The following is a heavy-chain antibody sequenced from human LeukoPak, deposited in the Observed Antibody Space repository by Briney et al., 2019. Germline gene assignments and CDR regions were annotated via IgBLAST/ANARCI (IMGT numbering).Heavy chain of an antibody. J-gene: IGHJ4*02. V-gene: IGHV4-38-2*02. Sequence: SETLSLTCTVSGYSISSGHYWGWIRQPPGKGLEWIGSMYHSGSTYYNPPLKSRVTISEDTSKNQFSLRLSSVTAADTAVYYCARVTGYMIEDYFDYWGQGTLVTVSS. D-gene: IGHD3-22*01. CDR2: MYHSGST. CDR3: ARVTGYMIEDYFDY. CDR1: GYSISSGHY.